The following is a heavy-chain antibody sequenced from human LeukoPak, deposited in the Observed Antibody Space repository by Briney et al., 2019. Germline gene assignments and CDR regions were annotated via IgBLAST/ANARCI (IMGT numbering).Heavy chain of an antibody. Sequence: PSETLSLTCTVSGGSISSYHWSWIRQPPGKGLEWIGYIYYSGSTNYNPSLKSRVTISVDTSKKHFSLKLSSVTAADTAVYYCATARLGSGLEGAFDLWGQGTMVNVSS. J-gene: IGHJ3*01. D-gene: IGHD6-25*01. V-gene: IGHV4-59*01. CDR1: GGSISSYH. CDR3: ATARLGSGLEGAFDL. CDR2: IYYSGST.